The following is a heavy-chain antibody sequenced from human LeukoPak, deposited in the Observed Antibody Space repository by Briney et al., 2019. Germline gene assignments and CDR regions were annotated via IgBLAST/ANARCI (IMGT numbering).Heavy chain of an antibody. CDR3: ARYYYDSSSFDY. J-gene: IGHJ4*02. Sequence: ASVKVSCKASGYTFTSYGISWVRQAPGQGLEWMGWISAYNGNTDYAQKFQGRVTMTRDTSISTAYMELSRLRSDDTAVYYCARYYYDSSSFDYWGQGTLVTVSS. V-gene: IGHV1-18*01. CDR2: ISAYNGNT. CDR1: GYTFTSYG. D-gene: IGHD3-22*01.